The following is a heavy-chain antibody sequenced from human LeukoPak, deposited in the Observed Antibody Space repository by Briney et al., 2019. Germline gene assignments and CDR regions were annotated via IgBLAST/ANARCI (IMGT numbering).Heavy chain of an antibody. J-gene: IGHJ6*02. CDR1: GYTFTSYG. CDR3: AREGYDILTGPYYYYGMDV. CDR2: ISAYNGNT. Sequence: ASVKASCKASGYTFTSYGISWVRQAPGQGLEWMGWISAYNGNTNYAQKLQGRVTMTTDTSTSTAYMELRSLRSDDTAVYYCAREGYDILTGPYYYYGMDVWGQGTTVTVSS. D-gene: IGHD3-9*01. V-gene: IGHV1-18*01.